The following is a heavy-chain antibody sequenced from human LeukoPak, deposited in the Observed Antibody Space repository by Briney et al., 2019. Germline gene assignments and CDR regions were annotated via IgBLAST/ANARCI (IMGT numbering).Heavy chain of an antibody. CDR3: ARHVGYGGSYGEFDI. CDR1: GGSINIINYY. Sequence: PSETLSLTCTVSGGSINIINYYWGWIRQPPGKGLEWIGSIFYTGATYYNPSLKTRVTISVDTSKNQFSLKLSSVTAADTAVFYAARHVGYGGSYGEFDIWGQGTMVTVSS. D-gene: IGHD1-26*01. V-gene: IGHV4-39*01. CDR2: IFYTGAT. J-gene: IGHJ3*02.